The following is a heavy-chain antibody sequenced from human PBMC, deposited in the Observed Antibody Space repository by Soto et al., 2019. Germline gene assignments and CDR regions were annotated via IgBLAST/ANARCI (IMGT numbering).Heavy chain of an antibody. V-gene: IGHV5-10-1*01. Sequence: GESLKISCKGSGYSFTNYWISWVRQMPGKGLEWMGRIDPSDSYTKHSPSFQGHVTISADKSISTAYLQWSSLKASDTAMYYCARQYCRSTSCHIGWFDPWGQGTLVTVSS. J-gene: IGHJ5*02. CDR1: GYSFTNYW. D-gene: IGHD2-2*02. CDR3: ARQYCRSTSCHIGWFDP. CDR2: IDPSDSYT.